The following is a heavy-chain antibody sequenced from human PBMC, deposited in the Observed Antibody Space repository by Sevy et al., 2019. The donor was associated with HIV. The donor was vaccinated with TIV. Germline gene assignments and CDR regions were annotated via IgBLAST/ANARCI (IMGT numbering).Heavy chain of an antibody. Sequence: GGSLRLSCAASGFTFSNYGMHWVRQAPGQGLEWVAVISYDETKKYYADSVKGRFTISRDISKNTVYLQMNSLKPEDTAAYYCAKSRLVVVTASSLDYWGQGTLVTVSS. CDR1: GFTFSNYG. CDR2: ISYDETKK. CDR3: AKSRLVVVTASSLDY. D-gene: IGHD2-21*02. V-gene: IGHV3-30*18. J-gene: IGHJ4*02.